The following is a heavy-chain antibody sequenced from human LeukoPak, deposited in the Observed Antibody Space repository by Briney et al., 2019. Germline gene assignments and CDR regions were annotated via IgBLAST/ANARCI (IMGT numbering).Heavy chain of an antibody. V-gene: IGHV4-34*01. CDR1: GGSFSGYC. CDR3: ARDFSDTAYFDC. CDR2: INHSGST. D-gene: IGHD3-22*01. Sequence: SETLSLTCTVYGGSFSGYCWSWIRQPPGKGLEWIGEINHSGSTNYNPSLRTRVTISVDTSKDQFSLKLTSVTAEDTAVYYCARDFSDTAYFDCWGQGTLVTVSS. J-gene: IGHJ4*02.